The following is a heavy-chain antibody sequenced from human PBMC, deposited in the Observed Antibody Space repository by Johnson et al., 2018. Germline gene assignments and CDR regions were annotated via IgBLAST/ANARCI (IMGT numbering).Heavy chain of an antibody. CDR2: ISGSGGST. Sequence: VQLVESGGGLVQPGGSLRLSCAASGFTFSSYAMSWVRQAPGKGLEWVSAISGSGGSTYYADSVKGRFTISRDNSKNTRYLQMNSLRAEDRAVYYWAKTLNYEFWSGRPTNYGMDGWGQGTRVTVSS. V-gene: IGHV3-23*04. J-gene: IGHJ6*02. CDR3: AKTLNYEFWSGRPTNYGMDG. D-gene: IGHD3-3*01. CDR1: GFTFSSYA.